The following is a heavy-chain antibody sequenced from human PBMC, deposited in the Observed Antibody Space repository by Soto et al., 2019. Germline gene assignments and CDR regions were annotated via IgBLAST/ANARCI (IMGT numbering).Heavy chain of an antibody. J-gene: IGHJ6*02. Sequence: SETLSLTXAVSGGSISSSNWWSWVRQPPGKGLEWIGEIYHSGSTNYNPSLKSRVTISVDKSKNQFSLKLSSVTAADTAVYYCASRSIAARPWYYYGMDVWGQGTTVTVS. CDR2: IYHSGST. CDR3: ASRSIAARPWYYYGMDV. V-gene: IGHV4-4*02. CDR1: GGSISSSNW. D-gene: IGHD6-6*01.